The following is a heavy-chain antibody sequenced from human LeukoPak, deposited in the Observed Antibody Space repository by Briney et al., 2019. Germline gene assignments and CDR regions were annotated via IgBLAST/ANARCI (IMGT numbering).Heavy chain of an antibody. V-gene: IGHV1-2*02. CDR3: ATPLKGVGGRDY. D-gene: IGHD1-26*01. Sequence: ASVKVSCKASGYTFTGYYIHWVRRAPGQGLEWMGWMNPNNGDTNYSQDFQGRVTMTRDTSISTAYMELSSLISDDTAVYYCATPLKGVGGRDYWGQGTLVTVSS. CDR2: MNPNNGDT. CDR1: GYTFTGYY. J-gene: IGHJ4*02.